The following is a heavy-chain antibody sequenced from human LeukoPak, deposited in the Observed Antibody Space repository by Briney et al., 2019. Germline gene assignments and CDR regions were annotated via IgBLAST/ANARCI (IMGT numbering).Heavy chain of an antibody. CDR1: GFTVSSNY. Sequence: QTGGSLRLSCAASGFTVSSNYMSWVRQAPGKGLEWVSVIYSGGSTYYADSVKGRFTISRDNSKNTLYLQMNSLRAEDTAVYYCAKFSSSSYYYNAMDVWGQGTTVTVAS. J-gene: IGHJ6*02. D-gene: IGHD6-6*01. V-gene: IGHV3-66*01. CDR2: IYSGGST. CDR3: AKFSSSSYYYNAMDV.